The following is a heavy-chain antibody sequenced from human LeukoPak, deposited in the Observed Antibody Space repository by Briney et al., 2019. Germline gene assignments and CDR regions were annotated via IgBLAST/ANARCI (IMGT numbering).Heavy chain of an antibody. Sequence: ASETLSLTCTVSGGSISSSSYYWGWIRQPPGKGLEWIGSIYYSGSTYYNPSLKSRVTISVDTSKNQFSLKLSSVTAADTAVYYCARDKDPWVEWGQGTLVTVSS. J-gene: IGHJ4*02. CDR2: IYYSGST. CDR1: GGSISSSSYY. V-gene: IGHV4-39*07. CDR3: ARDKDPWVE. D-gene: IGHD2-15*01.